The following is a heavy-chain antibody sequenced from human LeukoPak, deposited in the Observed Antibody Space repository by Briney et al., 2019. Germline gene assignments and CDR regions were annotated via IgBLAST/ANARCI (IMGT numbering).Heavy chain of an antibody. V-gene: IGHV3-21*01. CDR1: GFTFSSYS. Sequence: PGGSLRLSCAASGFTFSSYSMNWVRQAPGKGLEWVSSISSSSYIYYADSVKGRFTISRDNAKNSLYLQMNSLRAEDTAVYYCARSAYVFVDAFDIWGQGTMVTVSS. CDR3: ARSAYVFVDAFDI. D-gene: IGHD2-21*01. J-gene: IGHJ3*02. CDR2: ISSSSYI.